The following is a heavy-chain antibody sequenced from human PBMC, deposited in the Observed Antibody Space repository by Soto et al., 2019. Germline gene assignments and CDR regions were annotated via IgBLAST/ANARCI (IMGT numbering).Heavy chain of an antibody. J-gene: IGHJ4*02. V-gene: IGHV6-1*01. CDR3: ARGHGVAGTFDY. D-gene: IGHD2-15*01. CDR2: TYYRSTWYN. Sequence: SQTLSLTCAISGDSVSSNNAAWNWIRQSPSRGPEWLGRTYYRSTWYNDYAVSVKSRITINPDTPKNQFSLHLNSVTPEDTAVYYCARGHGVAGTFDYWGQGTLVTVSS. CDR1: GDSVSSNNAA.